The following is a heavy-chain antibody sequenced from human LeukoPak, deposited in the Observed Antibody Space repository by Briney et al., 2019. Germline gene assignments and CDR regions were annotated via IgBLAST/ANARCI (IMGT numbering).Heavy chain of an antibody. CDR3: AGSKSYFGNFDY. D-gene: IGHD2/OR15-2a*01. Sequence: SETLSLTCTVSGGSIGNYFWSWIRQPPGEGLEWIGCISYTGSTNYTPSLKSRVTMSVGASTDQFSLELSSVTAADTAVYFCAGSKSYFGNFDYWGQGTLVTVSS. CDR1: GGSIGNYF. CDR2: ISYTGST. J-gene: IGHJ4*02. V-gene: IGHV4-59*01.